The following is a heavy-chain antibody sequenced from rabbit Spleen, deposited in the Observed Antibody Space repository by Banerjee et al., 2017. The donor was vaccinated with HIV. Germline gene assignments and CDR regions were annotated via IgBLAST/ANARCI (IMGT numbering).Heavy chain of an antibody. J-gene: IGHJ4*01. Sequence: HLKESGGGLVQPGGSLKLSCTASGFTLSSYYMNWVRQAPGKGLEWIGYIDPVFGITYYANWVSGRFSISRENAQNTVLLQMTSLTAADTATYFCARDLTSVIGWNFNLWGPGTLVTVS. CDR2: IDPVFGIT. CDR3: ARDLTSVIGWNFNL. V-gene: IGHV1S7*01. D-gene: IGHD1-1*01. CDR1: GFTLSSYY.